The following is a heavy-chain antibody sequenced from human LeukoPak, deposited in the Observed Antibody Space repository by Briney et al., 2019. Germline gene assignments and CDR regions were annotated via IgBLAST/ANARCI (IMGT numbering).Heavy chain of an antibody. CDR2: ISYDGSNK. Sequence: GRSLRLSCAASGSTFSSYAMHWVRQAPGKGLEWVAVISYDGSNKYYADSVKGRFTISRDNSKNTLYLQMNSLRAEDTAVYYCAKGRYYYGSGTPALYGMDVWGQGTTVTVSS. CDR1: GSTFSSYA. CDR3: AKGRYYYGSGTPALYGMDV. D-gene: IGHD3-10*01. J-gene: IGHJ6*02. V-gene: IGHV3-30-3*01.